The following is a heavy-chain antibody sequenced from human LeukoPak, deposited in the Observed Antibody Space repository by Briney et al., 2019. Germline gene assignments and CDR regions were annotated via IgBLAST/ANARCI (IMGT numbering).Heavy chain of an antibody. CDR2: ISYDGSNK. Sequence: GGSLRLSCAASGFTFSSYAMHWVRQAPGKGLEWVAVISYDGSNKYYADSVKGRFTISRDNAKNSLYLQMNSLRAEDTALYYCAKDMQSSGWYSGFDYWGQGTTVTVSS. J-gene: IGHJ4*03. CDR1: GFTFSSYA. V-gene: IGHV3-30-3*01. CDR3: AKDMQSSGWYSGFDY. D-gene: IGHD6-19*01.